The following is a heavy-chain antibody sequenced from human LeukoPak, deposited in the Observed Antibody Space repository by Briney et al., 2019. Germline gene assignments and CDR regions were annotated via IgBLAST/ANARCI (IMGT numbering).Heavy chain of an antibody. V-gene: IGHV4-59*01. Sequence: SETLSLTCTVSGGSISSYYWSWIRQPPGKGLEWIGYIYYSGSTNYNPSLKSRVTISVDTSKNQFSLKLSSVTAADTAVYYCAGDYYDSSGSTAAYYWGQGTLVTVSS. CDR3: AGDYYDSSGSTAAYY. CDR2: IYYSGST. J-gene: IGHJ4*02. D-gene: IGHD3-22*01. CDR1: GGSISSYY.